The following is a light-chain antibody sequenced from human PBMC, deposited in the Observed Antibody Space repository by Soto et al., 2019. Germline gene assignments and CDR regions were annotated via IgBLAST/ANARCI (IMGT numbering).Light chain of an antibody. J-gene: IGKJ1*01. Sequence: EIVMTQSPATLSVSPVERATLSCRASQSVSSNLAWYQQKPGQAPRLLIYGASTRAPGFPARFSGSGSGTDFTLTIRSLQSEDFAVYYCQQYNNWPWTFGQGTKVDIK. CDR2: GAS. CDR3: QQYNNWPWT. CDR1: QSVSSN. V-gene: IGKV3-15*01.